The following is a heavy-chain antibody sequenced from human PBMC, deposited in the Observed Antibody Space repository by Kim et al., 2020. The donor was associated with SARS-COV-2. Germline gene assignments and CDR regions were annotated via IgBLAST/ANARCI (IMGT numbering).Heavy chain of an antibody. CDR3: ARGGYCSSTSCYWPWDYYYYYGMDV. Sequence: ASVKVSCKASGYTFTSYDINWVRQATGQGLEWMGWMNPNSGNTGYAQKFQGRVTMTRNSSISTAYMELSSLRSEDTAVYYCARGGYCSSTSCYWPWDYYYYYGMDVWGQGTTVTVSS. V-gene: IGHV1-8*01. CDR1: GYTFTSYD. D-gene: IGHD2-2*01. CDR2: MNPNSGNT. J-gene: IGHJ6*02.